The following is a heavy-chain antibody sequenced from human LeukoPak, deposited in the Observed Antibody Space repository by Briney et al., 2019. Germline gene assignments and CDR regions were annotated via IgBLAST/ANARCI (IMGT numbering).Heavy chain of an antibody. CDR3: ARPGFSGRDYRNGLDY. V-gene: IGHV5-51*01. Sequence: GQSLNISCKGSGYSFTSYWIGWVRQMPGKGLEWMGFIYPGDSDTRYSPSFQGQVTISADKSISTAYLQWSSLKASDTAMYYCARPGFSGRDYRNGLDYWGQGTLVTVSS. J-gene: IGHJ4*02. CDR2: IYPGDSDT. CDR1: GYSFTSYW. D-gene: IGHD4-11*01.